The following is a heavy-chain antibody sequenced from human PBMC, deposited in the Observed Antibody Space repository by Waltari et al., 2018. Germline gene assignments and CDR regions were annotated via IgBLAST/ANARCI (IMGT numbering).Heavy chain of an antibody. J-gene: IGHJ5*02. Sequence: QVQLQESGPGLVKPSETLSLTCTVSGGSISSYYWSWIRQPAGKGLEWIGRIYTSGSTNHNPSPKGRVTMSGDKSKNQFSLKLGSVTAADTAVYYCARMGGRGWWFDPWGQGTLVTVSS. V-gene: IGHV4-4*07. CDR2: IYTSGST. CDR1: GGSISSYY. CDR3: ARMGGRGWWFDP. D-gene: IGHD3-16*01.